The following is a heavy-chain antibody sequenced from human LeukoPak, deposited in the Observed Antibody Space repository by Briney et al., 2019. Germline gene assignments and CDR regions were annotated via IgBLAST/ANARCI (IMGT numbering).Heavy chain of an antibody. Sequence: VASVKVSCKASGYTFTGYYMHWVRQAPGQGLEWMGRINPNSGGTNYAQKFQGWVTMTRDTSISTAYMELSRLRSDDTAVYYCARGFSLSSSWEARPSYYYYGMDVWGQGTTVTVSS. CDR3: ARGFSLSSSWEARPSYYYYGMDV. J-gene: IGHJ6*02. D-gene: IGHD6-13*01. CDR2: INPNSGGT. V-gene: IGHV1-2*04. CDR1: GYTFTGYY.